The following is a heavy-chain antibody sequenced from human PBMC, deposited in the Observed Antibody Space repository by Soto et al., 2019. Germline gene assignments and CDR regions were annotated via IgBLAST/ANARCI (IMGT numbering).Heavy chain of an antibody. D-gene: IGHD2-2*02. CDR1: GYTLTGYY. CDR3: ARGALGYCSSTSCYTGMRGFFDY. J-gene: IGHJ4*02. Sequence: ASVKVFCKASGYTLTGYYMHWVRQAPGQGLEWMGWINPNSGGTNYAQKFQGRVTMTRDTSISTAYMELSRLRSDDTAVYYCARGALGYCSSTSCYTGMRGFFDYWGQGTLVTVSS. CDR2: INPNSGGT. V-gene: IGHV1-2*02.